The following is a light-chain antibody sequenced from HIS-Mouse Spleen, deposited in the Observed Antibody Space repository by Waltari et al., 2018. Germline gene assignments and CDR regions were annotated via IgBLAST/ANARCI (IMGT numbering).Light chain of an antibody. Sequence: QSALTQPASVSGSPGQLITLSRTGASSDVGRYNLVSWYQQHPSKAPKLMIYEGSKRPSGVSNRFSGSKSGNTASLTISGLQAEDEADYYCCSYAGSSTFVVVFGGGTKLTVL. CDR1: SSDVGRYNL. J-gene: IGLJ2*01. V-gene: IGLV2-23*03. CDR3: CSYAGSSTFVVV. CDR2: EGS.